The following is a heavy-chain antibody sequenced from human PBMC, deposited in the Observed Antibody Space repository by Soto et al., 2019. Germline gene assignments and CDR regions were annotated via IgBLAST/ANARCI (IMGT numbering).Heavy chain of an antibody. V-gene: IGHV2-5*02. D-gene: IGHD4-4*01. Sequence: QITLKESGPTLVKPTQTLTLTCTFSGFSLSTSGVGVGWIRQPPGKALEWLALIYWDDDKRYSPSLKSRLTXTXATSKNQVVLTMTNMDPVDTATYYCAHWATVHLFDYWGQGTLVTVSS. CDR1: GFSLSTSGVG. CDR2: IYWDDDK. CDR3: AHWATVHLFDY. J-gene: IGHJ4*02.